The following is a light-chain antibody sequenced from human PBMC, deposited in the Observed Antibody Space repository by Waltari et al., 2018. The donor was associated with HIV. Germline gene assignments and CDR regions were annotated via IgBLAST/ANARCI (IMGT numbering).Light chain of an antibody. Sequence: QSVLTQPPSASGTPGQRVSISCSGSSPNIGSHYVYWYQQFPGTTPKLLISRNDPRPFGVADRFSGSKSCTSAALAISGLRTEDEASYYCATWDDGLNGPVFGGGTTLTVL. V-gene: IGLV1-47*01. CDR1: SPNIGSHY. J-gene: IGLJ3*02. CDR2: RND. CDR3: ATWDDGLNGPV.